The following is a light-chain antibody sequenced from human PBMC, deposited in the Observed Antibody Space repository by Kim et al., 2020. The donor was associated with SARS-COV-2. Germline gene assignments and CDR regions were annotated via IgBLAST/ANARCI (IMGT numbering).Light chain of an antibody. CDR1: KMVRNSF. V-gene: IGKV3-20*01. J-gene: IGKJ1*01. CDR2: TAS. CDR3: QKYGSSPWA. Sequence: PGEGAALSCMAMKMVRNSFLAWYRLNPSQAPRLHIYTASTRTTVIPDRFRGSGSGTEFTLTISRLDPEDVAVYYCQKYGSSPWAFGQGTKVDIK.